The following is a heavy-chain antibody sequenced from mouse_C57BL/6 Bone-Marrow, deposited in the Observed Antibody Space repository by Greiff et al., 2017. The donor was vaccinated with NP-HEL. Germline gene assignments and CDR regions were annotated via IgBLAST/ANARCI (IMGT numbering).Heavy chain of an antibody. CDR3: AREGGLHYFDY. CDR1: GYSITSGYY. Sequence: EVKLMESGPGLVKPSQSLSLTCSVTGYSITSGYYWNWIRQFPGNKLEWMGYISYDGSNNYNPSLKNRISITRDTSKNQFFLKLNSVTTEDTATYYCAREGGLHYFDYWGQGTTLTVSS. D-gene: IGHD2-4*01. J-gene: IGHJ2*01. V-gene: IGHV3-6*01. CDR2: ISYDGSN.